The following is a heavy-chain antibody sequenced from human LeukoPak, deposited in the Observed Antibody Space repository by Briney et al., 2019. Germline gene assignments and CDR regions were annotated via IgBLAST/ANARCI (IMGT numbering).Heavy chain of an antibody. J-gene: IGHJ6*02. CDR1: GYTLTELS. D-gene: IGHD3-9*01. V-gene: IGHV1-24*01. CDR3: ATDYYDILTGYFEGYYYYGMDV. CDR2: FDPEDGET. Sequence: GASVKVSCKVSGYTLTELSMHWVRQAPGKGVEWMGGFDPEDGETIYAQKFQGRVTMTEDTSTDTAYMELSSLRSEDTAVYYCATDYYDILTGYFEGYYYYGMDVRGQGTTVTVSS.